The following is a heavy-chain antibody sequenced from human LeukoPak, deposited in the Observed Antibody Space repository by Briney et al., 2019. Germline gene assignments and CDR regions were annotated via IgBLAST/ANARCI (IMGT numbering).Heavy chain of an antibody. V-gene: IGHV1-46*01. CDR1: GYTFTSYY. D-gene: IGHD3-10*01. J-gene: IGHJ4*02. CDR2: INPSGGST. Sequence: ASVKVSCKASGYTFTSYYMHWVRQAPGQGLEWMGIINPSGGSTSYAQKFQGRVTMTEDTSTDTAYMELSSLRSEDTAVYYCATDPFNTMVRGVIRTIDYWGQGTLVTVSS. CDR3: ATDPFNTMVRGVIRTIDY.